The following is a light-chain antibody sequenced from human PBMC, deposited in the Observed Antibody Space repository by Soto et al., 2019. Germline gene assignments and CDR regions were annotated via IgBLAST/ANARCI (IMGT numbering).Light chain of an antibody. J-gene: IGLJ2*01. CDR3: QVWDRSSDHVV. CDR2: YNS. Sequence: SYELTQPPSVSVAPGKTAMITCGGDNIGSKSVHWYQLKPGQAPVVVINYNSDRPSGIPDRFSGSNSGSTATLTITRVEAGDEADYYCQVWDRSSDHVVFGGGTKLTVL. V-gene: IGLV3-21*04. CDR1: NIGSKS.